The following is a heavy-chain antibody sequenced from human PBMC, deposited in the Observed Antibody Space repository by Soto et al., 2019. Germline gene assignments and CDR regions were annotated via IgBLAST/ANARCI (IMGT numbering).Heavy chain of an antibody. Sequence: SVTLSLTCAVYDGSISGYSWSWFRQPPGKGLEWIGEINHSGSTNYNPSLKSRVTISVDTSKNQFSLKLSSVTAADTAVYYCASNNEWLRSGDDAFDIWGQGTMVTVSS. CDR3: ASNNEWLRSGDDAFDI. CDR2: INHSGST. CDR1: DGSISGYS. D-gene: IGHD5-12*01. J-gene: IGHJ3*02. V-gene: IGHV4-34*01.